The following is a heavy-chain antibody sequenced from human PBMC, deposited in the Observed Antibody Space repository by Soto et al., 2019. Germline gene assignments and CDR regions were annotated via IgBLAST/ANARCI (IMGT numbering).Heavy chain of an antibody. Sequence: GGSLRLSCAASGFTFSYSAMSWVRQAPGRGLEWVSTISGSGGTTYYADSVKGRFTISRDNSKNSLYLILNSLRADDTAIYYCAMGLAAAGPLDYWGQGALVTVSS. V-gene: IGHV3-23*01. J-gene: IGHJ4*02. CDR2: ISGSGGTT. CDR3: AMGLAAAGPLDY. CDR1: GFTFSYSA. D-gene: IGHD6-13*01.